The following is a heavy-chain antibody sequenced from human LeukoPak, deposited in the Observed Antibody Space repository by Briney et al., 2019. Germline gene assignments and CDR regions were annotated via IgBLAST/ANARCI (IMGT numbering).Heavy chain of an antibody. D-gene: IGHD3-22*01. V-gene: IGHV4-59*08. Sequence: SETLSLTCTVSGGSISSYYWSWIRQPPGKGLEWIGYIYYSGSTNYNPSLKSRVTISVDTSKNQFSLKLSSVTAADTAVYYCAGGGYYRDYYYYGMDVWGQGTTVTVSS. CDR3: AGGGYYRDYYYYGMDV. CDR1: GGSISSYY. J-gene: IGHJ6*02. CDR2: IYYSGST.